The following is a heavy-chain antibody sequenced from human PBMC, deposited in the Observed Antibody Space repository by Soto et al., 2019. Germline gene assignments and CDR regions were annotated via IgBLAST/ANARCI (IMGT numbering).Heavy chain of an antibody. Sequence: QVQLVQSGAEVKKPGASVKVSCKASGYTFTGYYMHWVRQAPGQGLEWMGWINPNSGGTNYAQKFQGRVTMTRDTSISTAYMELSRLRSDDTAVYYCARAGVVIAVAGQSWFDPWGQGTLVTVSS. CDR2: INPNSGGT. CDR3: ARAGVVIAVAGQSWFDP. V-gene: IGHV1-2*02. D-gene: IGHD6-19*01. CDR1: GYTFTGYY. J-gene: IGHJ5*02.